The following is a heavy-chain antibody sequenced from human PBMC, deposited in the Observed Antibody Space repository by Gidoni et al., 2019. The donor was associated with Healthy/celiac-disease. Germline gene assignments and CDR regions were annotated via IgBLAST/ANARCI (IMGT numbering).Heavy chain of an antibody. CDR1: GFTFSSYW. CDR2: IKQDGREK. J-gene: IGHJ6*02. D-gene: IGHD2-15*01. CDR3: ARERLPYGMDV. Sequence: EVQLVESGGGLVQPGGSLRISCAAAGFTFSSYWMSWVRQAPGKGLEWVANIKQDGREKYYVDSVKGRFTISRDNAKNSLYLQMNSLRAEDTAVYYCARERLPYGMDVWGQGTTVTVSS. V-gene: IGHV3-7*01.